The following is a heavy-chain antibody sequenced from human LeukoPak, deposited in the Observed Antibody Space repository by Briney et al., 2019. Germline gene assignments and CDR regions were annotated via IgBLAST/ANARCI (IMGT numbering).Heavy chain of an antibody. CDR3: AKGAGGSYRYYFDY. Sequence: GGSLRLSCAASGFTFDDYAMHWVRQAPGKGLEWVSGISWNSGSIGFADSVKGRFTISRDNAKNSLYLQMNSLRAEDMALYYCAKGAGGSYRYYFDYWGQGTLVTVSS. V-gene: IGHV3-9*03. D-gene: IGHD1-26*01. J-gene: IGHJ4*02. CDR2: ISWNSGSI. CDR1: GFTFDDYA.